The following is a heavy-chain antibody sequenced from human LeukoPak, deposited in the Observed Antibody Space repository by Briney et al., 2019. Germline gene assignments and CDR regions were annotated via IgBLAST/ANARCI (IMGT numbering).Heavy chain of an antibody. D-gene: IGHD7-27*01. CDR3: ARRDWGQYYFDY. V-gene: IGHV4-39*01. CDR1: GGSISSSTYY. J-gene: IGHJ4*02. CDR2: IYYSGST. Sequence: PSETLSLTCTVSGGSISSSTYYWGWIRQPPGKGLEWIGSIYYSGSTYSTPSLKRRVTISVDTSKNQFSLKLSSVTAADTAVYYCARRDWGQYYFDYWGQGTLVTVSS.